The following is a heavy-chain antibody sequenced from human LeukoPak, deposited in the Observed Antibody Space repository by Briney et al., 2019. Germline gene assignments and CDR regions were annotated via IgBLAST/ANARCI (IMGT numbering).Heavy chain of an antibody. D-gene: IGHD4-23*01. CDR3: ARGRYGGYFDC. CDR1: GGSISSYY. CDR2: IYISGST. Sequence: SETLSLTCTVSGGSISSYYWSWIRQPAGKGLEWIGRIYISGSTNYNPSLMSRITISVDTSKIQFSLMLSPVTAADTAVYYCARGRYGGYFDCWGQGTLVTVSS. V-gene: IGHV4-4*07. J-gene: IGHJ4*02.